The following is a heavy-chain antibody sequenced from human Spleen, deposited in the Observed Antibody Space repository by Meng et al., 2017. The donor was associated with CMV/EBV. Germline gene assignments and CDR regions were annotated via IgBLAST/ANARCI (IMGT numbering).Heavy chain of an antibody. CDR3: ATAQRDFWSGYYIDY. CDR2: IYYSGST. Sequence: LRLSCTVSGGSISSYYWSWIRQPPGKGLEWIGYIYYSGSTNYNPSLKSRVTISVDTSKNQFSLKLSSVTAADTAVYYCATAQRDFWSGYYIDYWGQGTLVTVSS. J-gene: IGHJ4*02. CDR1: GGSISSYY. D-gene: IGHD3-3*01. V-gene: IGHV4-59*01.